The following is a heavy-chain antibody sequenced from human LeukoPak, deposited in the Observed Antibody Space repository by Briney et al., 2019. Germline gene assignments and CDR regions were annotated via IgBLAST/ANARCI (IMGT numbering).Heavy chain of an antibody. J-gene: IGHJ5*02. Sequence: SETLSLTCTVSGASISSHYWSWIRQPPGKGLEWIGYIYYSGSTNYNPSLKSRVTISVDTSKNQFSLRLSSVTAADTAVYYCARHRYYYDSSGYYYQPWGQGTLVTVSS. D-gene: IGHD3-22*01. CDR2: IYYSGST. V-gene: IGHV4-59*11. CDR1: GASISSHY. CDR3: ARHRYYYDSSGYYYQP.